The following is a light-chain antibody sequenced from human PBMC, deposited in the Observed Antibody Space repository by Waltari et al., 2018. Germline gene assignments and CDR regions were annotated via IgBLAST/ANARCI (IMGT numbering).Light chain of an antibody. J-gene: IGKJ3*01. CDR2: AAS. CDR3: QQSYSTPRD. CDR1: QSISSY. Sequence: GDRVTITCRASQSISSYLNWYQQKPGKAPKLLIYAASSLQSGVPSRFSGSGSGTDFTLTISSLQPEDFATYYCQQSYSTPRDFGPGTKVDIK. V-gene: IGKV1-39*01.